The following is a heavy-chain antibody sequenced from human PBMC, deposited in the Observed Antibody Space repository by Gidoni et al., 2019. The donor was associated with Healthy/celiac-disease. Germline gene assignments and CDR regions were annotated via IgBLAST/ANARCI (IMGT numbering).Heavy chain of an antibody. CDR3: ARGACSQLGELSLPYYYYYGMDV. CDR2: IIPIFGTA. D-gene: IGHD3-16*02. Sequence: EVKKPGSSVKVSCKASGGTFSSYAISWVRQAPGQGLEWMGGIIPIFGTANYAQKFQGRVTITADESTSTAYRELSSLRSEDTAVYYCARGACSQLGELSLPYYYYYGMDVWGQGTTVTVSS. J-gene: IGHJ6*02. CDR1: GGTFSSYA. V-gene: IGHV1-69*01.